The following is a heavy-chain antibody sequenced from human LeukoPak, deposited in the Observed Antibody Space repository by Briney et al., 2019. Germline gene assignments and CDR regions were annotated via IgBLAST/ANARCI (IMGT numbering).Heavy chain of an antibody. Sequence: PSQTLSLTCTVSGGSISSGGYYWSWIRQHPGKGLEWIGYIYYGGSTYYNPSLKSRVTISVDTSKIQFSLKLSSVTAADTAVYYCARDHIVATIRAFDIWGQGTMVTVSS. D-gene: IGHD5-12*01. CDR3: ARDHIVATIRAFDI. V-gene: IGHV4-31*03. J-gene: IGHJ3*02. CDR2: IYYGGST. CDR1: GGSISSGGYY.